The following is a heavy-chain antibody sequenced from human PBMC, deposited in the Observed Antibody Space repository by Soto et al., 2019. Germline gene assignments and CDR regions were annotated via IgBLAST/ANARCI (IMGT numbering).Heavy chain of an antibody. CDR1: GGSISSYY. V-gene: IGHV4-59*01. J-gene: IGHJ4*02. CDR3: ARGAGVASDFDY. D-gene: IGHD3-3*01. CDR2: IYYSGST. Sequence: SETLSLTCTVSGGSISSYYWSWIRQPPGKGLEWIGYIYYSGSTNYNPSLKSRVTISVDTSKNQFSLKLSSVTAADTAVYYCARGAGVASDFDYWGQGTLVTVSS.